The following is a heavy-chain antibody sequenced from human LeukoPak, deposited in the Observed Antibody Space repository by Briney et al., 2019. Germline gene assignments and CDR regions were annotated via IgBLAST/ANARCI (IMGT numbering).Heavy chain of an antibody. CDR3: ARMLAFCFDY. V-gene: IGHV3-48*04. CDR1: GFTFSSYA. Sequence: GGSLRLSCAASGFTFSSYAMSWVRQAPGKGLEWVSSISSSSSSIYYADSVKGRFTISRDNAKNSLYLQMNSLRAEDMAVYYCARMLAFCFDYWGQGTLVTVSS. D-gene: IGHD3-3*02. CDR2: ISSSSSSI. J-gene: IGHJ4*02.